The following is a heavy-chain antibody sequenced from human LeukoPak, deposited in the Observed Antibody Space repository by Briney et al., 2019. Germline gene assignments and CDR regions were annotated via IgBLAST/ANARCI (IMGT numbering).Heavy chain of an antibody. J-gene: IGHJ6*03. CDR3: ASSSSSWPDYYYYYYMDV. CDR1: GYTFTGYY. Sequence: ASVKVSCKASGYTFTGYYMHWVRQAPGQGLEWMGGINPNSGGTNYAQKFQGRVTMTRDTSISTAYMELSRLRSDDTAVYYCASSSSSWPDYYYYYYMDVWGKGTTVTVSS. V-gene: IGHV1-2*02. D-gene: IGHD6-13*01. CDR2: INPNSGGT.